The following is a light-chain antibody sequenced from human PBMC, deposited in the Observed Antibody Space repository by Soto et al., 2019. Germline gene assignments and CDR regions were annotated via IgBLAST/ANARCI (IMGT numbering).Light chain of an antibody. V-gene: IGKV1-5*01. CDR2: DVS. CDR1: QSISNW. J-gene: IGKJ2*01. Sequence: IQLTQYPSTLSASVGDGVTVAFLSIQSISNWLAWYQQKPGKAPTLVIYDVSRVESGVPSRFSGSGSGTEFTLTSNSEQPDDFASYYCQQYDTYYTFGQGTKV. CDR3: QQYDTYYT.